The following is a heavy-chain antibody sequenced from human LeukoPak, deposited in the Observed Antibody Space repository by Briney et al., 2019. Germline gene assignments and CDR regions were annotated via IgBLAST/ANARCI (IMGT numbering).Heavy chain of an antibody. D-gene: IGHD1-26*01. CDR1: GFTFSSYS. Sequence: GGSLRLSCAASGFTFSSYSMNWVRQAPGKGLEWVSSISSSSSYIYYADSVKGRFTISRDNAKNSLYLQMNSLRAEDTAVYYCARDQDRHGATLNAFDIWGQGTMVTVSS. CDR3: ARDQDRHGATLNAFDI. V-gene: IGHV3-21*01. J-gene: IGHJ3*02. CDR2: ISSSSSYI.